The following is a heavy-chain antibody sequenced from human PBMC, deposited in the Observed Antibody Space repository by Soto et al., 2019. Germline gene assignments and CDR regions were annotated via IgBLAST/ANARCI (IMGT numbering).Heavy chain of an antibody. Sequence: QVHLEESGPGLVRPSGTLALICNVSGIPISSYDWWTWVRQTPGKGMEWIGEIYHNGRTNYNPSLKSRVSLSVDKSKNQFSLNLQSLTAADTAVYYCARGTLIGSSTRNWFDPWCPGTQVTVSS. J-gene: IGHJ5*02. CDR1: GIPISSYDW. CDR3: ARGTLIGSSTRNWFDP. V-gene: IGHV4-4*02. D-gene: IGHD3-10*01. CDR2: IYHNGRT.